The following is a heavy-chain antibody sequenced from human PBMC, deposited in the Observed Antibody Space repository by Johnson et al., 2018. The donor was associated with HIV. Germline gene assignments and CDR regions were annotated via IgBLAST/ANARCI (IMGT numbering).Heavy chain of an antibody. CDR1: GFTFDDYA. CDR3: AKLGLLAVADDAFDI. CDR2: ISWNSGSI. J-gene: IGHJ3*02. D-gene: IGHD6-19*01. Sequence: QLVESGGGLVQPGRSLRLSCAASGFTFDDYAMHWVRQAPGKGLEWVSGISWNSGSIGYADSVKGRFTISRDNSKNTLYLQMNSLRAEDTAVYYCAKLGLLAVADDAFDIWGQGTMVTVSS. V-gene: IGHV3-9*01.